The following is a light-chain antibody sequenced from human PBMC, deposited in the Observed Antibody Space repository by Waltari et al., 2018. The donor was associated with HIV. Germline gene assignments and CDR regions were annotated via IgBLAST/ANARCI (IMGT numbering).Light chain of an antibody. CDR2: AAS. V-gene: IGKV1-39*01. CDR3: QSSYSTASLT. J-gene: IGKJ4*01. CDR1: DRISDF. Sequence: DIQMTQSPSSLSASVGDRVTITCRASDRISDFLNWYQQKPGKAPKLLIFAASTLQSGVPSRFSGSGSGTYFTLTISRLQPDDFATYYCQSSYSTASLTFGGGTKVELK.